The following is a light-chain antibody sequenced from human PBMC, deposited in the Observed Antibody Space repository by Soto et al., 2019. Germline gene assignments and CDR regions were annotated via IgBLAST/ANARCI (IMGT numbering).Light chain of an antibody. CDR1: QSVSGW. J-gene: IGKJ1*01. Sequence: DIQMTQSPSTLSASVGATAIVTCRASQSVSGWLAWYQQKPGEAPKLLIYDASALPRGVPSRFSGSGSGTKFTLTIASLQPDDFATYYCQQYETFSGTFGPGTKVDIK. CDR2: DAS. CDR3: QQYETFSGT. V-gene: IGKV1-5*01.